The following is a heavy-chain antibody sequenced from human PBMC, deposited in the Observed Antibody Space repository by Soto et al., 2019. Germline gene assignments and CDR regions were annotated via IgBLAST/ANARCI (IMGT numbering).Heavy chain of an antibody. Sequence: ESGGGLVKPGGSLRLSCAASGFTFSSYSMNWVRQAPGKGLEWVSSISSSSSYIYYADSVKGRFTISRDNAKNSLYLQMNSLRAEDTAVYYCARTPYCGGDCYSRYYFDYWGQGTLVTVSS. CDR2: ISSSSSYI. CDR1: GFTFSSYS. D-gene: IGHD2-21*02. CDR3: ARTPYCGGDCYSRYYFDY. V-gene: IGHV3-21*04. J-gene: IGHJ4*02.